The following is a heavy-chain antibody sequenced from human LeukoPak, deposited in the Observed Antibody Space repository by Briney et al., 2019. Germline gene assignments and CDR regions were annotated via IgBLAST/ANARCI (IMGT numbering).Heavy chain of an antibody. CDR1: GFTFSSYA. CDR3: AIVEVGATA. CDR2: ISYDGSNK. J-gene: IGHJ5*02. D-gene: IGHD1-26*01. V-gene: IGHV3-30-3*01. Sequence: PGGSLRLSCAASGFTFSSYAMHWVRQARGKGLEWVAVISYDGSNKYYADSVKGRFTISRDNSKNPLYLQMNSLRAEDTAVYYCAIVEVGATAWGQGTLVTVSS.